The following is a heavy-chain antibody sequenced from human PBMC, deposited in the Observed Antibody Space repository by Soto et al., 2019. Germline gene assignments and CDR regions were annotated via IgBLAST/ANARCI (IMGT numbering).Heavy chain of an antibody. CDR1: GFTFSSYW. Sequence: GGSLRLSCAASGFTFSSYWMSWVRQAPGKGLEWVANIKQDGSEKYYVDSVKGRFTISRDNAKNSLYLQMNSLRAEDTAVYYYARDSNAEPNYYYYYMDVWGKGTTVTVS. J-gene: IGHJ6*03. CDR3: ARDSNAEPNYYYYYMDV. D-gene: IGHD1-1*01. V-gene: IGHV3-7*04. CDR2: IKQDGSEK.